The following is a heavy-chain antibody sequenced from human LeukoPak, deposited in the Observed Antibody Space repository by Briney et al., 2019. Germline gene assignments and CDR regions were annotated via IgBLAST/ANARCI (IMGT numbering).Heavy chain of an antibody. CDR3: ARDQSRRSDY. V-gene: IGHV3-7*03. CDR2: IKEDGREE. Sequence: GGSLRFSCAGPGFSFSSYWMTWVRQAPGKGLEWVAIIKEDGREEYYVDSVKGRFTISRDNAKNSLYLQMNSLRVEDTAVYYCARDQSRRSDYWGQGTLVTVSS. CDR1: GFSFSSYW. J-gene: IGHJ4*02.